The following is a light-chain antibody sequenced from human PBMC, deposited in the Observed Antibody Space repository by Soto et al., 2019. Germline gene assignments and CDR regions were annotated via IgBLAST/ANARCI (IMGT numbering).Light chain of an antibody. Sequence: DIVLTQSPVTLSLSPGDRATLSCRASETVSSYLLWYQQKPGQDPRLLIYDASERATGIPDRFSGSGSETDFTLTISSLEPEDRGVYYCLHRRNWPLTFGQGTRLEI. CDR3: LHRRNWPLT. V-gene: IGKV3-11*01. CDR1: ETVSSY. CDR2: DAS. J-gene: IGKJ5*01.